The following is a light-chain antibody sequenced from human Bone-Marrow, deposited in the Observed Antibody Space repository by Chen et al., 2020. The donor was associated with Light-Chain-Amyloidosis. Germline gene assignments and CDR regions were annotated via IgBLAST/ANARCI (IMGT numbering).Light chain of an antibody. Sequence: SYVLTQPSSVSVAPGQTATIACGGNNIGSTSVHWYQQTPGQAPLLVVYDASERPSGVPERLTGFNSGNTATLNISRVEAGDEADYYYQVWDRSSDRPVFGGGTKLTVL. CDR2: DAS. V-gene: IGLV3-21*02. CDR3: QVWDRSSDRPV. J-gene: IGLJ3*02. CDR1: NIGSTS.